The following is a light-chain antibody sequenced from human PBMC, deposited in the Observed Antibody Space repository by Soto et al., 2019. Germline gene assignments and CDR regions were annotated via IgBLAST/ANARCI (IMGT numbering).Light chain of an antibody. V-gene: IGLV1-40*01. J-gene: IGLJ2*01. CDR2: GNS. Sequence: QSALTQPPSVSGAPGQRVTISCTGSSSNIGAGYDVHWYQQLPGTAPKLLIYGNSNRPSGVPDRFAGSKSGTSASLAITGLQADDDADYYCQSYDSSLSGSVFGGGTKLTVL. CDR1: SSNIGAGYD. CDR3: QSYDSSLSGSV.